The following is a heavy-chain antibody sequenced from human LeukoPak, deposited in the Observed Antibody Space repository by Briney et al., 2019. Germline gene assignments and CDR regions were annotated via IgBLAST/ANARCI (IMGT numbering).Heavy chain of an antibody. V-gene: IGHV4-59*01. D-gene: IGHD6-25*01. CDR2: IYYSGST. CDR3: ARGSGWFVY. Sequence: PSETLSLTCTVSGGSISSYYWSWVRQPPGEGLEWIGYIYYSGSTNYNPSLKSRVTISVDTSKNQFSLKMSSVTAADTAVYYCARGSGWFVYWGQGTLVTVSS. CDR1: GGSISSYY. J-gene: IGHJ5*01.